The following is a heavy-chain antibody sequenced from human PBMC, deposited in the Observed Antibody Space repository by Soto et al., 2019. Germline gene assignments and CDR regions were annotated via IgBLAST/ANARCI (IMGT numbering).Heavy chain of an antibody. J-gene: IGHJ6*02. CDR2: INPSGGST. D-gene: IGHD1-1*01. Sequence: ASVKVSCKASGYTFTSYYMHWVRQAPGQGLEWMGIINPSGGSTSYAQKFQGRVTMTRDTSTSTVYMELSSLRSEDTAVYYCARDYFVTGTYSTGMDVWGQGTTVTVSS. CDR3: ARDYFVTGTYSTGMDV. V-gene: IGHV1-46*01. CDR1: GYTFTSYY.